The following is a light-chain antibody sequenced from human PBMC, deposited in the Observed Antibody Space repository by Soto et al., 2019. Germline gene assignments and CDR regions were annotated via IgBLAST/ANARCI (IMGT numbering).Light chain of an antibody. CDR2: HAS. Sequence: DIQMTQSPSDVSASVGDRVTITCRASQSISNWLAWYQQKPGTAPKVLIYHASNLQSGVPSRFSGSGSGTDFTLTISSLEPEDFAVYYCQQRSNWPRTFGQGTKVDIK. CDR1: QSISNW. J-gene: IGKJ1*01. V-gene: IGKV1-5*01. CDR3: QQRSNWPRT.